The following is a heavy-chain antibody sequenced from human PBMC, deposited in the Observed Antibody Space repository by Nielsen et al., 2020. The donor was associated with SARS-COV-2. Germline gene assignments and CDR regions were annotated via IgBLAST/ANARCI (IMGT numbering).Heavy chain of an antibody. CDR3: VRLNRRILTPLALASRRFDY. V-gene: IGHV4-39*02. CDR1: SGSY. Sequence: SGSYMSWIRQTPGKGLEWIASIYYSGITYYNTSLKSRVTISIDTAKNLFPLRLNSVAAADAAVYYCVRLNRRILTPLALASRRFDYWGQGSLVTVSS. D-gene: IGHD3-3*02. J-gene: IGHJ4*02. CDR2: IYYSGIT.